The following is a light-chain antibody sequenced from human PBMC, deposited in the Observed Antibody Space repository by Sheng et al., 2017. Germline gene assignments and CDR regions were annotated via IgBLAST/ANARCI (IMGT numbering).Light chain of an antibody. Sequence: SSDLIQDPAVSVALGQTVKIMCQGDSLEMFYSSWYQQKPGQAPRLVIYGVDKRPSEVPDRFSGSRSGNTASLTITGAQAEDEADYYCHSRDSSENHLRVFGGGTKLTVL. CDR1: SLEMFY. J-gene: IGLJ3*02. CDR2: GVD. CDR3: HSRDSSENHLRV. V-gene: IGLV3-19*01.